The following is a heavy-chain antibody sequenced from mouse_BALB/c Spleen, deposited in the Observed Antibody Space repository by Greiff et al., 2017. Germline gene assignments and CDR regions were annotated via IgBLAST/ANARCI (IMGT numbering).Heavy chain of an antibody. D-gene: IGHD1-1*01. CDR1: GFSLTGYG. Sequence: VQVVESGPGLVAPSQSLSITCTVSGFSLTGYGVNWVRQPPGKGLEWLGMIWGDGSTDYNSALKSRLSISKDNSKSQVFLKMNSLQTDDTARYYCARDGNYYGSSSAWFAYWGQGTLVTVSA. V-gene: IGHV2-6-7*01. CDR2: IWGDGST. CDR3: ARDGNYYGSSSAWFAY. J-gene: IGHJ3*01.